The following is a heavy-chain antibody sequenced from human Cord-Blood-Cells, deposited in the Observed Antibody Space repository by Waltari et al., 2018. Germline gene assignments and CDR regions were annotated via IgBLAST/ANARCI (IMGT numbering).Heavy chain of an antibody. D-gene: IGHD6-13*01. CDR1: GWSFSGYY. J-gene: IGHJ5*02. Sequence: QVQLQQRGAGLLKPSEPLSLTCAVHGWSFSGYYWSWLRHPPGKGLEWIGEINHSGSTNYNPSLKSRVTISVDTSKNQFSLKLSSVTAADTGVYYCATYSIAAAGTVWFDPWGQGTLVTVSS. CDR3: ATYSIAAAGTVWFDP. CDR2: INHSGST. V-gene: IGHV4-34*01.